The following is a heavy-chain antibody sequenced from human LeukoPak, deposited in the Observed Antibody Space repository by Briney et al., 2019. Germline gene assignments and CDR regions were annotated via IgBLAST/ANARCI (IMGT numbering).Heavy chain of an antibody. CDR2: IYYSGST. D-gene: IGHD3-16*01. Sequence: SETLSLTCIVSGGSLSSGDYYWSWIRQPPGKGLEGIGYIYYSGSTYYNPSLKSRVVISLDTSKNQFSLKLTSVTAADTAVYYCARESLGGHYFDYWGQGILVTVSS. CDR3: ARESLGGHYFDY. J-gene: IGHJ4*02. CDR1: GGSLSSGDYY. V-gene: IGHV4-30-4*08.